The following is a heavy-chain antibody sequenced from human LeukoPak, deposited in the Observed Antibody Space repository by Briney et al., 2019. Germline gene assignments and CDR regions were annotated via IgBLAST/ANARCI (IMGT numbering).Heavy chain of an antibody. CDR1: GGSISSYY. D-gene: IGHD1-1*01. CDR2: IYYSGST. Sequence: KPSETLSLTCTVSGGSISSYYWSWIRQPPGKGLEWIGYIYYSGSTNYNPSLRSRVTISVDTSKNQFSLKLSSVTAADTAMYYCARYLTGTATFDYWGQGTLVTVSA. CDR3: ARYLTGTATFDY. V-gene: IGHV4-59*01. J-gene: IGHJ4*02.